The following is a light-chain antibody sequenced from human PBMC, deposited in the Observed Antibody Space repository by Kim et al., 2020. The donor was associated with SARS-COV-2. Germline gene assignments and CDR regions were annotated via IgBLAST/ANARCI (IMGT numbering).Light chain of an antibody. J-gene: IGKJ2*01. V-gene: IGKV1-27*01. CDR1: QAIRKF. CDR2: AVS. CDR3: QTYDTVPYN. Sequence: SASVGDRVTITVRASQAIRKFVAWYQQKPGKIPKLLIHAVSTLHSGVPSRFSGGGSGTDFTLTIIGLQPEDVATYYCQTYDTVPYNFGQGTKLEI.